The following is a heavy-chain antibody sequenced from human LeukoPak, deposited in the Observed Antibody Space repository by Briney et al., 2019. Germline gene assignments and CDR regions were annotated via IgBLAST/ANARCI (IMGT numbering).Heavy chain of an antibody. CDR3: ARDLKSGRVAGTPDNWFDP. V-gene: IGHV6-1*01. CDR2: TYYRSKWYN. CDR1: GDSVSSNSAA. D-gene: IGHD6-19*01. Sequence: SQTLSLTCAISGDSVSSNSAAWNWIRQSPSRGLEWLGRTYYRSKWYNDYAVSVKSRITINPDTSKNQFSLQLNSVTPEDTAAYYCARDLKSGRVAGTPDNWFDPWGQGTLVTVSS. J-gene: IGHJ5*02.